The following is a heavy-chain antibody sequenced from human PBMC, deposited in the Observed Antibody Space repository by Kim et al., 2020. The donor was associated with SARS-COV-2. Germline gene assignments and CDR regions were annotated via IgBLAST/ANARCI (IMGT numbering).Heavy chain of an antibody. CDR2: IYYSGST. D-gene: IGHD5-12*01. CDR1: GGSISSSSYY. CDR3: TLFPLTQSNLVATIDY. V-gene: IGHV4-39*01. J-gene: IGHJ4*02. Sequence: SETLSLTCTVSGGSISSSSYYWGWIRQPPGKGLEWIGSIYYSGSTYYNPSLKSRVTISVDTSKNQFSLKLSSVTAADTAVYYCTLFPLTQSNLVATIDYWGQGTLVTVS.